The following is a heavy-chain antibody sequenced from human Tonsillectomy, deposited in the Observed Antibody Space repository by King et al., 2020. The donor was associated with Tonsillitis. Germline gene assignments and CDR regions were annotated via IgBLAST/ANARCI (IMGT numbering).Heavy chain of an antibody. J-gene: IGHJ4*02. CDR2: IYYSGST. Sequence: QLQESGPGLVKPSETLSLTCTVSGGSISSYYWSWIRRPPGRDLDWIGYIYYSGSTNYNPSLKSRVTISVDTSKNQFSLKLSSVTAADTAVYYCAREIDYGDPMPGYWGQGTLVTVSS. V-gene: IGHV4-59*01. CDR1: GGSISSYY. D-gene: IGHD4-17*01. CDR3: AREIDYGDPMPGY.